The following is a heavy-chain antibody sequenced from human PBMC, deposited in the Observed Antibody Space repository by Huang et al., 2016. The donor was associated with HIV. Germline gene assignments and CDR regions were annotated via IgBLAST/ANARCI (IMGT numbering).Heavy chain of an antibody. D-gene: IGHD3-9*01. CDR2: FDPEIGET. CDR1: EYTLTELS. CDR3: ATGFDVFFDF. J-gene: IGHJ4*02. V-gene: IGHV1-24*01. Sequence: QVQLVQSRAEVKKPGASVKVSCKVSEYTLTELSIHWVRQPPGKGLEWMGGFDPEIGETIDAQKCQGRVTMTEDTSTETAFMELSGLRPEDTAVYYCATGFDVFFDFWGQGTLVTVSS.